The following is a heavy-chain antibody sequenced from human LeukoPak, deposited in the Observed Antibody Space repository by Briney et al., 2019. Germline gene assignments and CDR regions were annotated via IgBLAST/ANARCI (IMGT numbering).Heavy chain of an antibody. CDR1: GFTFSSYA. J-gene: IGHJ5*02. Sequence: QTGGSLRLSCAASGFTFSSYAMSWVRQAPGKGLEWVSAISGSGGSTYYSDSVKGRFTISRDNSKNTLYLQMNSLRAEDTAVYYCANPVRGVIIDWFDPWGQGTLVTVSS. V-gene: IGHV3-23*01. D-gene: IGHD3-10*01. CDR3: ANPVRGVIIDWFDP. CDR2: ISGSGGST.